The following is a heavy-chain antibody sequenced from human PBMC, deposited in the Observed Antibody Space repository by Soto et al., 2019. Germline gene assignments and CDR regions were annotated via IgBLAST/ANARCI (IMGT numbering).Heavy chain of an antibody. V-gene: IGHV3-7*01. Sequence: EVQLVESGGGLVQPGGSLRLSCAVSGFTFNRHWMSWVRQTPGKGLEWVASIKEDGSEKSYVDSVKGRFTISRDNAKSSLFLQMNSLRGADTVVYSCVRTGWNPPDYWGQGTLVTVSS. CDR2: IKEDGSEK. CDR3: VRTGWNPPDY. J-gene: IGHJ4*02. D-gene: IGHD1-1*01. CDR1: GFTFNRHW.